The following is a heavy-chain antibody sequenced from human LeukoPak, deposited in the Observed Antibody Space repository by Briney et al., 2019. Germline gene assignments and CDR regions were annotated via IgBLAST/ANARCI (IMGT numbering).Heavy chain of an antibody. CDR2: INHRGST. V-gene: IGHV4-34*01. CDR1: GGSFSGYY. Sequence: SETLSLTCAVYGGSFSGYYWSWIRQPPGKGLEWIGEINHRGSTNYNPSLKSRVTISVDTSKNQFSLKLSSVTAADTAVYYCARRSSGWYKYYFDYWGQGTLVTVSS. J-gene: IGHJ4*02. D-gene: IGHD6-19*01. CDR3: ARRSSGWYKYYFDY.